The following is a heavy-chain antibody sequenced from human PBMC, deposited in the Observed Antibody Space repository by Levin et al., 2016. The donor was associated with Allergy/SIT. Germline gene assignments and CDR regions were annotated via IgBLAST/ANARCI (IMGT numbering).Heavy chain of an antibody. V-gene: IGHV4-59*01. J-gene: IGHJ6*01. Sequence: WIRQPPGKGLEWIGYIYYSGRTSYNPSLKSRVTISLDTSKNQFSLKLSSVTAADTAVYYCARGPHDSGDTYYFYYGMDVWGQGATVTVSS. CDR3: ARGPHDSGDTYYFYYGMDV. CDR2: IYYSGRT. D-gene: IGHD4-17*01.